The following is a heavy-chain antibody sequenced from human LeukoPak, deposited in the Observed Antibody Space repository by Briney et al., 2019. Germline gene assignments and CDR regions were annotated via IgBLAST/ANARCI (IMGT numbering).Heavy chain of an antibody. CDR3: ARGHNYGFDY. D-gene: IGHD5-18*01. J-gene: IGHJ4*02. CDR1: GDSVSTNSAD. V-gene: IGHV6-1*01. CDR2: TKYRSKWYF. Sequence: SQTLSLTCAISGDSVSTNSADWNWIRQSPSRGLEWLGRTKYRSKWYFDYAVSVKSRITINPDTSKNQFSLQLNSVTPEGTAVYYCARGHNYGFDYWGQGTLVTVSS.